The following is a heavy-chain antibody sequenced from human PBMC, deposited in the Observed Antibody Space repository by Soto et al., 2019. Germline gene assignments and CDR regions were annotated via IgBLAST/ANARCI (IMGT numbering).Heavy chain of an antibody. J-gene: IGHJ6*03. D-gene: IGHD3-10*01. CDR1: GGSISSSSYY. CDR2: IYYSGST. Sequence: PSETLSLTCTVSGGSISSSSYYWGWIRQPPGKGLEWIGSIYYSGSTYYNPSLKSRVTISVDTSKNQFSLKLSSVTAADTAVYYCERQGDAILLYYYMDVWGKGTTVTVSS. CDR3: ERQGDAILLYYYMDV. V-gene: IGHV4-39*01.